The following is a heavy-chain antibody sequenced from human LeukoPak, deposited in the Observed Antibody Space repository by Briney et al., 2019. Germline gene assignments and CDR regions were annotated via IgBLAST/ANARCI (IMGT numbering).Heavy chain of an antibody. CDR1: GFTFNTYW. CDR3: ARDSDWILFDY. D-gene: IGHD3/OR15-3a*01. Sequence: QPAGSLRLSCAASGFTFNTYWMHWVRQAPGKGLVWVARVHREGTTTAYADSVKGRFTISRDNAKNTLYLQMTNLRAEDTAVYYCARDSDWILFDYWGRGTLVTVSS. CDR2: VHREGTTT. J-gene: IGHJ4*02. V-gene: IGHV3-74*03.